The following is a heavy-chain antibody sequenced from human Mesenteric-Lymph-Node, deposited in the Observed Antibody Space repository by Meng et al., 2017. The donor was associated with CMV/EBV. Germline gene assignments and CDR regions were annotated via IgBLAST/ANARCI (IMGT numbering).Heavy chain of an antibody. V-gene: IGHV3-30*02. CDR1: GFSFSRFG. D-gene: IGHD2-21*02. Sequence: GESLKISCEVSGFSFSRFGMHWVRQAPGKGLEWVTYIQYDGNEKTYADSVKGRFTVSRDNSKNTLYLQMDSLRPEDTAVYYCARHTTASFFDYWGQGALVTVSS. CDR3: ARHTTASFFDY. J-gene: IGHJ4*02. CDR2: IQYDGNEK.